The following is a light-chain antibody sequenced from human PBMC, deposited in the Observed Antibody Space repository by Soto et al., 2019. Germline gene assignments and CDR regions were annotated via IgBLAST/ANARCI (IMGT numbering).Light chain of an antibody. CDR3: LQANSFPFT. V-gene: IGKV1D-12*01. CDR2: AAS. CDR1: QAISSW. Sequence: DIQMTQSPSSVTASVGDTVIITCRASQAISSWLAWYQHKPGTAPKLLMYAASSLQSGAPSRFSGSGSGTDFTLTISSLQPEDFATYYCLQANSFPFTFGGGTKVEIK. J-gene: IGKJ4*01.